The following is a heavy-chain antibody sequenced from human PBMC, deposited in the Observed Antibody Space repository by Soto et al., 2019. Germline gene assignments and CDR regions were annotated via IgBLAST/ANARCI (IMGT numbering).Heavy chain of an antibody. V-gene: IGHV3-23*01. Sequence: GGSLRLSCAASGFTFSSFPMRWVRQAPGQGLEWVSTITGSGGDTYYADSVKGRFTISRDNSKNTLYLQMNSLRAEDTAVYYCAQKPGIAVAGYDYWGQGTLVTVSS. J-gene: IGHJ4*02. CDR3: AQKPGIAVAGYDY. D-gene: IGHD6-19*01. CDR2: ITGSGGDT. CDR1: GFTFSSFP.